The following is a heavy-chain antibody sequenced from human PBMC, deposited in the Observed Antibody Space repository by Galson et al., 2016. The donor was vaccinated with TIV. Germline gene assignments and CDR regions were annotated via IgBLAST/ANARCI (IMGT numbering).Heavy chain of an antibody. CDR2: ISAGGGRT. Sequence: SLRLSCAASGFTFSSFAMSWVRQAPGKGLEWVSRISAGGGRTDYTDSVKGRFTISRYNPKNTLYLQMSSLRADDTAVYFCAKMDSSGFDYVRRFDFWGQGTLATVSS. D-gene: IGHD3-22*01. J-gene: IGHJ4*02. V-gene: IGHV3-23*01. CDR1: GFTFSSFA. CDR3: AKMDSSGFDYVRRFDF.